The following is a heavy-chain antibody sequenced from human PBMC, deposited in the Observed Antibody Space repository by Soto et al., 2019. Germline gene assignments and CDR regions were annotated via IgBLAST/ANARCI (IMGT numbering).Heavy chain of an antibody. Sequence: ASVKVSCKASGYTFTSYDINWVRQATGQGFEWMGWMNPNNGNTGYAQKFQGRVTITRDTSASTAYLQWSSLKASDTAMYYCARLSTMTENWFDPWGQGTLVTVSS. V-gene: IGHV1-8*01. D-gene: IGHD3-22*01. CDR3: ARLSTMTENWFDP. CDR2: MNPNNGNT. CDR1: GYTFTSYD. J-gene: IGHJ5*02.